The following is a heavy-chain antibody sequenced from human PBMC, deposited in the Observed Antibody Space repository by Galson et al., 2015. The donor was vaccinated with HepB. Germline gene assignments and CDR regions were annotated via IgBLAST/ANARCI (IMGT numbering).Heavy chain of an antibody. CDR2: FDPEDGET. D-gene: IGHD3-9*01. V-gene: IGHV1-24*01. Sequence: CKVSGYTLTELSMHWVRQAPGKGLEWMGGFDPEDGETIYAQKFQGRVTMTEDTSTDTAYMELSSLRSEDTAVYYCATKGPRYFDWLSPFDYWGQGTLVTVSS. CDR3: ATKGPRYFDWLSPFDY. CDR1: GYTLTELS. J-gene: IGHJ4*02.